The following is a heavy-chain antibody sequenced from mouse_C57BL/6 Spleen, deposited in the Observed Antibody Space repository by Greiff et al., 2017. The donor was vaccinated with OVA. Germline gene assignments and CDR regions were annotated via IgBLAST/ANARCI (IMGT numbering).Heavy chain of an antibody. CDR2: IYPGSGST. CDR1: GYTFTRYW. V-gene: IGHV1-55*01. CDR3: ARSYSKGYAMDY. J-gene: IGHJ4*01. Sequence: QVQLQQPGAELVQPGASVKMSCKASGYTFTRYWITWVKQRPGQGLEWIGDIYPGSGSTNYNEKFKSKATLTVDTSSSTAYMQLSSLTSEDSAVYYCARSYSKGYAMDYWGQGTSVTVSS. D-gene: IGHD2-5*01.